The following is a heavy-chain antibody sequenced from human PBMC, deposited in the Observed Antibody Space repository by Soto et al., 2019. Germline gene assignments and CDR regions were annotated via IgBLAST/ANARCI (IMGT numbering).Heavy chain of an antibody. V-gene: IGHV3-30*18. CDR1: GFTFSSYG. J-gene: IGHJ4*02. CDR2: ISDTGSSH. D-gene: IGHD2-2*01. Sequence: GGSLRLSCVGSGFTFSSYGMHWVRQAPGKGLECVAIISDTGSSHYYAASVEGRFTISRENSKNTLSLHMDRLRVEDTAVYYCAKDRGGDCPDNSCYFGADYWGQGTPVTAPQ. CDR3: AKDRGGDCPDNSCYFGADY.